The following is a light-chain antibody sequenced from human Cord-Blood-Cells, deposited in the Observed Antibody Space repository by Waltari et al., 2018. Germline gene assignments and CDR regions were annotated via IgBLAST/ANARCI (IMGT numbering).Light chain of an antibody. Sequence: QSALTQPASVPGSPGQSITISCTGTTSDVGSYNLASRYQQHPGKAPNLMIYEGSRRPSGVSNRFSGSKSGNTASLTISGLQAEDEADYYCCSYAGSSTFEVFGGGTKLTVL. CDR2: EGS. CDR1: TSDVGSYNL. V-gene: IGLV2-23*03. J-gene: IGLJ3*02. CDR3: CSYAGSSTFEV.